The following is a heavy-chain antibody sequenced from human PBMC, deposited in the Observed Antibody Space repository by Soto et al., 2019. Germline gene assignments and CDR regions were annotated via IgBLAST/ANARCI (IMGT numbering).Heavy chain of an antibody. CDR2: IYYIGST. D-gene: IGHD4-17*01. V-gene: IGHV4-39*01. CDR3: ARQRGRDYAFDY. CDR1: GGSISSNSYY. Sequence: QLQLQESGPGLVKPSETLSLTCTVSGGSISSNSYYWGWIRQPPGTGLEWIGSIYYIGSTYYNPSLESRVXIXVXXSKNQFSLKLSSVTAADTAVYYCARQRGRDYAFDYWGQGTLVTVSS. J-gene: IGHJ4*02.